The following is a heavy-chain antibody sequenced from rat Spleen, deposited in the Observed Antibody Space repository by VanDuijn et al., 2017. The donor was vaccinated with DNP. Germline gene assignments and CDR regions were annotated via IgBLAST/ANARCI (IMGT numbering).Heavy chain of an antibody. V-gene: IGHV5-31*01. CDR3: ARDLEHY. CDR2: ITSGGDTT. CDR1: GFTFNNYW. J-gene: IGHJ2*01. Sequence: EVQLVESGGDLVQPGRSLKLSCVASGFTFNNYWMTWIRQVPGKGLEWVASITSGGDTTYYPDSVKGRFTISRDNAKNTLYLQMNSLRSEDTATYYCARDLEHYWGQGVMVTVSS.